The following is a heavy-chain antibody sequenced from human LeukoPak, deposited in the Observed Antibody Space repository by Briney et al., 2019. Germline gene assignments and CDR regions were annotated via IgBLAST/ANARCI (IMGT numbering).Heavy chain of an antibody. Sequence: PGGSLRLSCAASGFTVSSNYMSWVRQAPGKGLEWVSVIYSGGSTSYADSVKGRFTISRDNAKNTLYLQMNSLRAEDTAVYSCAREKSYYYYVMDVWGQGTTVTVSS. V-gene: IGHV3-53*01. CDR3: AREKSYYYYVMDV. J-gene: IGHJ6*02. CDR2: IYSGGST. CDR1: GFTVSSNY.